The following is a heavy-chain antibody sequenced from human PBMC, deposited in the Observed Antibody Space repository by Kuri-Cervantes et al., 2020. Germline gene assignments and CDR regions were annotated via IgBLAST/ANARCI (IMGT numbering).Heavy chain of an antibody. D-gene: IGHD3-3*01. CDR3: AREQALRFLEWLLPTDYLHTTYYGMDV. CDR1: GFTFSSYW. CDR2: IKQDGSEK. J-gene: IGHJ6*02. Sequence: GESLKISCAASGFTFSSYWMSWVRQAPGKGLEWVANIKQDGSEKYYADSVKGRFTISRDNSKNTLYLQMNSLRAEDTAVYYCAREQALRFLEWLLPTDYLHTTYYGMDVWGQGTTVTVSS. V-gene: IGHV3-7*01.